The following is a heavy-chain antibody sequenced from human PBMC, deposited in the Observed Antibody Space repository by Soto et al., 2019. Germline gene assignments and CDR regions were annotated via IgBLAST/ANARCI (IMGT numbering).Heavy chain of an antibody. D-gene: IGHD3-16*02. CDR2: IYWDGDR. J-gene: IGHJ5*02. V-gene: IGHV2-5*02. CDR1: GFSLTSSGVG. Sequence: QITLKESGPTLLEPTQTLTLTCSFSGFSLTSSGVGVGWLRQAPGKALECLGIIYWDGDRRYNPSLRQRLTITKDTSKNQVVRTMTYMEPVDTATYYCAHRGPYISCCDVGWFDPWGQGTLVTVS. CDR3: AHRGPYISCCDVGWFDP.